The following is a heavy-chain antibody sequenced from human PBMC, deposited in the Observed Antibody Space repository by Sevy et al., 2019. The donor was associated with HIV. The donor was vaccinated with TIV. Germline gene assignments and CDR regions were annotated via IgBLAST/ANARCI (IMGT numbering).Heavy chain of an antibody. CDR1: GFTFSSYA. D-gene: IGHD3-16*02. CDR2: ISYDGSNK. Sequence: GGSLRLSCAASGFTFSSYAMHWVRQAPGKGLEWVAVISYDGSNKYYADSVKGRFTISRDNSKNTLYLQMNSLRAEDTAVYYCAGDSLNDYVWGSYRWGGYFDYWGQGTLVTVSS. J-gene: IGHJ4*02. CDR3: AGDSLNDYVWGSYRWGGYFDY. V-gene: IGHV3-30-3*01.